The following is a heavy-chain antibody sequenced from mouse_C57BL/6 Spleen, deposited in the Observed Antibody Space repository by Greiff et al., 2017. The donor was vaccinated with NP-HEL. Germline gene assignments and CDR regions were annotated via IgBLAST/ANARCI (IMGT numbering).Heavy chain of an antibody. CDR2: ISSGGSYT. CDR3: AREGSPYYFDY. V-gene: IGHV5-6*01. Sequence: EVQGVESGGDLVKPGGSLKLSCAASGFTFSSYGMSWVRQTPDKRLEWVATISSGGSYTYYPDSVKGRFTISRDNAKNNLYLQMSSLKSEDTAMYYCAREGSPYYFDYWGQGTTLTVSS. CDR1: GFTFSSYG. J-gene: IGHJ2*01.